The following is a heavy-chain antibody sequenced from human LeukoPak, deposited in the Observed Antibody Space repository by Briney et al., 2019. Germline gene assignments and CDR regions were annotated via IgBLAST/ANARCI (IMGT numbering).Heavy chain of an antibody. D-gene: IGHD1-7*01. CDR3: ARRAGTNYYYYGMDV. J-gene: IGHJ6*02. V-gene: IGHV1-8*01. Sequence: AASVKVSCKASGYTFTSYDINWVRQAPGQGLEWMGWMNPNSGNTGYAQKFQGRVTMTRNTSISIAYMELSSLRSEDTAVYYCARRAGTNYYYYGMDVWGQGTTVTVSS. CDR2: MNPNSGNT. CDR1: GYTFTSYD.